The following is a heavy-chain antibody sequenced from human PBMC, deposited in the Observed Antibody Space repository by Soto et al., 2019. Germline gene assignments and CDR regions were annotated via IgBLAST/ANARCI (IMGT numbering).Heavy chain of an antibody. CDR2: ISYDGGNK. V-gene: IGHV3-30*18. CDR3: AKDISYSSSWYDY. Sequence: VQLVESGGGVVQPGRSLRLSCAASGFTFSSYGMHWVRQAPGKGLEWVAVISYDGGNKYYADSVKGRFTISRDNFKNTLYLLMNSLRAEDTAVYYCAKDISYSSSWYDYWGQGTLVTVSS. J-gene: IGHJ4*02. CDR1: GFTFSSYG. D-gene: IGHD6-13*01.